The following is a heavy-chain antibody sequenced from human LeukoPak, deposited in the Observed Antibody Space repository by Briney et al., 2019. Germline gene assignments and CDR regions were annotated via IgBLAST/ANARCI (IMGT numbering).Heavy chain of an antibody. D-gene: IGHD6-19*01. CDR3: ARVAEYSSGWYDPFDY. CDR1: GYSFTIYA. Sequence: GASVKVSCKASGYSFTIYAMNWVRQAPGQGLEWMGWINTNTGNPTYAQGFTGRCVFSLDTSVSTAYLQISSLKAEDTAVYSCARVAEYSSGWYDPFDYWGQGTLVTVSS. J-gene: IGHJ4*02. V-gene: IGHV7-4-1*02. CDR2: INTNTGNP.